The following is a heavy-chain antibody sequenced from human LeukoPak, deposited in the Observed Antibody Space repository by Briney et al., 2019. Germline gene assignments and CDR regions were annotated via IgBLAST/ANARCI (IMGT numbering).Heavy chain of an antibody. CDR2: ISGSGGST. CDR1: GFTFSSYA. D-gene: IGHD4-17*01. CDR3: AKGDYGDYLFDY. V-gene: IGHV3-23*01. Sequence: PGGSLRLSCAASGFTFSSYAMSWVRQAPGKGLEWVSAISGSGGSTYYADSVKGRFTISRDNSKNTLYLQMNSLRADDTAVYYCAKGDYGDYLFDYWGQGTLVTVSS. J-gene: IGHJ4*02.